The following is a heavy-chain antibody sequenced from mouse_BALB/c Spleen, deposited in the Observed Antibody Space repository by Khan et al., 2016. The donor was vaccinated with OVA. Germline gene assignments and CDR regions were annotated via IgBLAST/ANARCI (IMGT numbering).Heavy chain of an antibody. CDR3: SREERLHYYAMDY. V-gene: IGHV1-69*02. D-gene: IGHD2-14*01. CDR1: GYTFTNYW. CDR2: IYPSDSYT. J-gene: IGHJ4*01. Sequence: QVQLQQPGTELVRPGASVKLSCKASGYTFTNYWINWVKQRPGQGLEWIGNIYPSDSYTNYNQKFKDKATLTVDESSSTAYMHLSSPTSEDSAVYYSSREERLHYYAMDYWGQGTSVTVSS.